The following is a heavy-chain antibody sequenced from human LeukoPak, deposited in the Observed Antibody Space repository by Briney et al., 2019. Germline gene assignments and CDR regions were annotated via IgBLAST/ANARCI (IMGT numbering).Heavy chain of an antibody. Sequence: GGSLRLSCAASGFTFSSYEMNWVRQAPGKGLEWVSYISSSGSTIYYADSVKGRFTISRDNAKNSLYLQMNSLRAEDTAVYYCARAESKQWLGGYYSYSDYWGQGTLVTVSS. CDR1: GFTFSSYE. CDR2: ISSSGSTI. J-gene: IGHJ4*02. V-gene: IGHV3-48*03. CDR3: ARAESKQWLGGYYSYSDY. D-gene: IGHD3-22*01.